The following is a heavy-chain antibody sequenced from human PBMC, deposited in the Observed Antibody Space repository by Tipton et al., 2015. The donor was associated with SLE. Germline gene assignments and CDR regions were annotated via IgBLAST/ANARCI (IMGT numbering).Heavy chain of an antibody. V-gene: IGHV4-38-2*02. J-gene: IGHJ2*01. CDR1: GYSISSGDY. CDR2: VSHTEST. Sequence: TLSLTCTVSGYSISSGDYWGWIRQPPGKGLEWIGIVSHTESTYYNPSLESRVTISVDTSKNQFSLKLTSVTAADTAVFYCARLVTSSWYWYFDLWGRGTLVTVSS. CDR3: ARLVTSSWYWYFDL. D-gene: IGHD6-13*01.